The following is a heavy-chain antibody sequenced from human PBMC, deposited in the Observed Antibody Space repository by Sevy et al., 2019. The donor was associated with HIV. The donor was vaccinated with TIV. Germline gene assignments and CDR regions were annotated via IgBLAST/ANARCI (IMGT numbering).Heavy chain of an antibody. CDR3: ARIFDDFDVHDY. CDR2: ISSSGRTI. V-gene: IGHV3-48*02. Sequence: GGYLRLSCAVSGFTFSNFGMNCVRQAPGKGLQWVSYISSSGRTIYYVDSVKGRFTISRDNAKNSLDLQMISLRDEDTGVYYCARIFDDFDVHDYWGQGALVSVSS. CDR1: GFTFSNFG. D-gene: IGHD2-21*02. J-gene: IGHJ4*02.